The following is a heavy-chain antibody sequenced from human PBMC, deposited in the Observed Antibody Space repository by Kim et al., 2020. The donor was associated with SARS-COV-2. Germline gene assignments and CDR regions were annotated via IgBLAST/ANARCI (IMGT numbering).Heavy chain of an antibody. V-gene: IGHV3-48*03. D-gene: IGHD3-22*01. Sequence: AASVMGRFTVATANAKNSLYLQMNSIRAEDTALYYCAREDPTIEGDSLDVWGQGTMVTVSS. J-gene: IGHJ3*01. CDR3: AREDPTIEGDSLDV.